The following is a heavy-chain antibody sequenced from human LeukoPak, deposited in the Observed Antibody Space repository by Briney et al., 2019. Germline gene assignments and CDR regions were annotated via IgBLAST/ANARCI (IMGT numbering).Heavy chain of an antibody. V-gene: IGHV4-39*01. CDR3: ASVVTAADDAFHI. CDR1: GGSIISSSYY. CDR2: IYYSGST. J-gene: IGHJ3*02. Sequence: SETLSLTCTVSGGSIISSSYYWGWIRQPPGKGLEWIGCIYYSGSTYYNPSLKRRVTISVDTSKNQFSLKVSSVTAADTAVYYCASVVTAADDAFHIWGQGTMVTVSS. D-gene: IGHD2-2*01.